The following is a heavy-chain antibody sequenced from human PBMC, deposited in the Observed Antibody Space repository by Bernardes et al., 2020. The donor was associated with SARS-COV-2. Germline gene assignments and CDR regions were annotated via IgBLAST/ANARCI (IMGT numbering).Heavy chain of an antibody. Sequence: SETLSLTCTVSGGSISSSSYYWGWIRQPPGKGLEWIGSIYYSGSTYYNPSLKSRVTISVDTSKNQFSLKLSSVTAADTAVYYCARDSSGYYYYMDVWGKGTTVTVSS. CDR1: GGSISSSSYY. D-gene: IGHD6-19*01. CDR3: ARDSSGYYYYMDV. J-gene: IGHJ6*03. CDR2: IYYSGST. V-gene: IGHV4-39*07.